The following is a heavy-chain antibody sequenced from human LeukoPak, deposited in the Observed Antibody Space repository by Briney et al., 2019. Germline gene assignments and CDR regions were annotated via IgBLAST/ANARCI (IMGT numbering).Heavy chain of an antibody. D-gene: IGHD4-17*01. Sequence: SETLSLTCTVPGYSISSGYHWGWIRQPPGKGLEWLGSIHESGSTFYNPSLKSRVTISVDTSKNQFSLKLSSVTAADTAVYYCARGWDYGDYYDFWGQGTLVIASS. CDR2: IHESGST. CDR1: GYSISSGYH. J-gene: IGHJ4*02. CDR3: ARGWDYGDYYDF. V-gene: IGHV4-38-2*02.